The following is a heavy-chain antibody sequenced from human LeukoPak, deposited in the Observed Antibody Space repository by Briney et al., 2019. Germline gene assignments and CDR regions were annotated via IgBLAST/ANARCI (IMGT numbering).Heavy chain of an antibody. CDR3: AREGGPYYYDSSGYNDFDY. CDR1: GFTFSSYA. V-gene: IGHV3-30-3*01. D-gene: IGHD3-22*01. J-gene: IGHJ4*02. CDR2: ISYDGSNK. Sequence: GRSLRLSCAASGFTFSSYAMHWVRQAPGKGLEWVAVISYDGSNKYYADSVKGRFTISRDNSKNTLYLQMNSLRAEDTAVYYCAREGGPYYYDSSGYNDFDYWGQGTLVTVSS.